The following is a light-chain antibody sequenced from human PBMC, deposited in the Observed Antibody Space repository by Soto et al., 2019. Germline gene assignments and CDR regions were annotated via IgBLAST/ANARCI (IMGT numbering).Light chain of an antibody. CDR1: SSDVGGYNY. J-gene: IGLJ2*01. CDR2: EVS. CDR3: SSYAGINNLV. V-gene: IGLV2-8*01. Sequence: QSALTQPPSASGSPGQSVTISCTGTSSDVGGYNYVSWYQQHPGKAPKLMIYEVSKRPAGAPDRFSGSKSGNTASLTVSGLQAEEAADYYGSSYAGINNLVFGGGTKLTVL.